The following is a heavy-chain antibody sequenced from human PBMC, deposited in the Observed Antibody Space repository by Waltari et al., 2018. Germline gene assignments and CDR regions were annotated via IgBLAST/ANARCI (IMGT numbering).Heavy chain of an antibody. J-gene: IGHJ4*02. CDR1: GFRFGDDG. D-gene: IGHD5-12*01. V-gene: IGHV3-74*01. Sequence: EVHLAESGGGVVQSGGSLRLSCTGSGFRFGDDGIHWVRQAPGKGLGMFSRINFAGGYISYGDTVTGRCTVSRDNAKTTVFLQLNGLRADVPALSFCARQAGCGYPYGPFYYDIWGQGTLVTVSS. CDR2: INFAGGYI. CDR3: ARQAGCGYPYGPFYYDI.